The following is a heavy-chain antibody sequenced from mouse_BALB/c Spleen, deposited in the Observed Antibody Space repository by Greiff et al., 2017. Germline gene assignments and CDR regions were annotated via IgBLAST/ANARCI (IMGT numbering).Heavy chain of an antibody. V-gene: IGHV1S137*01. CDR1: GYTFTDYA. Sequence: VQLQQSGAELVRPGVSVKISCKGSGYTFTDYAMHWVKQSHAKSLEWIGVISTYYGDASYNQKFKGKATMTVDKSSSTAYMELARLTSEDSAIYYCARRSYGPFDYWGQGTTLTVSS. CDR2: ISTYYGDA. CDR3: ARRSYGPFDY. J-gene: IGHJ2*01. D-gene: IGHD1-1*02.